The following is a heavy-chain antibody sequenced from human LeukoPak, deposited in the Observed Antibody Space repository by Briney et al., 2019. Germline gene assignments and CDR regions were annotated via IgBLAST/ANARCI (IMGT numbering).Heavy chain of an antibody. CDR2: IRGSGGIT. V-gene: IGHV3-23*01. Sequence: GGSLRLSCAVSGFTFSSYAMNWVRQAPGKGLEWVSTIRGSGGITYYADSVKGRFTISRDNSKNTLYLHMNSLRAEDTAMYYCAKKRDAFDIWGQGTVVAVSS. CDR3: AKKRDAFDI. D-gene: IGHD5-24*01. CDR1: GFTFSSYA. J-gene: IGHJ3*02.